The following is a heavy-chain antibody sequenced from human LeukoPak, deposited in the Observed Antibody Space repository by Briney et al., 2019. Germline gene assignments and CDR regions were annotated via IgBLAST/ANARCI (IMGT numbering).Heavy chain of an antibody. Sequence: GASVKVSCKASGYTFTSYDINWVRQAPGQGLEWMGWISAYNGNTNYAQKLQGRVTITTDTSTSTAYMELRSLRSDDTAVYYCARIVAAGPLNYYYYYGMDVWGQGTTVTVSS. J-gene: IGHJ6*02. CDR3: ARIVAAGPLNYYYYYGMDV. V-gene: IGHV1-18*01. CDR2: ISAYNGNT. CDR1: GYTFTSYD. D-gene: IGHD6-13*01.